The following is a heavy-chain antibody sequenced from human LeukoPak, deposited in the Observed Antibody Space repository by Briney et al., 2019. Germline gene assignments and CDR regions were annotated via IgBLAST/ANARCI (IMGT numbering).Heavy chain of an antibody. D-gene: IGHD5-18*01. Sequence: SETLSLTCTVSGGSITSSSYCWGWIRQPPGKGLEWIGSIYYSGTTYYNPSLKSRITISVDTSKNQISLKVNSVTAADTAVYYCARLGTARSYYYMDVWGKGTTVTISS. J-gene: IGHJ6*03. CDR2: IYYSGTT. CDR1: GGSITSSSYC. CDR3: ARLGTARSYYYMDV. V-gene: IGHV4-39*01.